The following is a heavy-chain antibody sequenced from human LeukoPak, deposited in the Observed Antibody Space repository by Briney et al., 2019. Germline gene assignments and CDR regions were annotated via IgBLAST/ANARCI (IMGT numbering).Heavy chain of an antibody. J-gene: IGHJ4*02. CDR3: AMAYSSSWYYFDY. CDR2: IYYSGST. Sequence: SPSETLSLTCTVSGGSISSYYWSWIRQPPGKGLECIAYIYYSGSTNYNPSLKSRVTISVDTSKNQFSLRLSSVTAADTAVYYCAMAYSSSWYYFDYWGQGTLVTVSS. CDR1: GGSISSYY. D-gene: IGHD6-13*01. V-gene: IGHV4-59*01.